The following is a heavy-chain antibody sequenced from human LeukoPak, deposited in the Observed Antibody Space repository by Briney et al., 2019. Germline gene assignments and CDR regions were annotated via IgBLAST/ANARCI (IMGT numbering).Heavy chain of an antibody. D-gene: IGHD3-10*01. Sequence: GGSLRLSCAASGVTFSSYGMHWVRQAPGKGLESVAVISDDGSNKYYAYSVKGRFTISRDNSKNTLYLQMTRLRAEATAVYYCAKEGGPGYYYGSGSPLDYWGQGTLVTVSS. J-gene: IGHJ4*02. V-gene: IGHV3-30*18. CDR3: AKEGGPGYYYGSGSPLDY. CDR1: GVTFSSYG. CDR2: ISDDGSNK.